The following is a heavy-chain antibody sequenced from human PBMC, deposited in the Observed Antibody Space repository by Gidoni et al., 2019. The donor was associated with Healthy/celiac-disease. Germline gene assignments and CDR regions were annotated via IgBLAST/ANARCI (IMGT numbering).Heavy chain of an antibody. D-gene: IGHD3-22*01. J-gene: IGHJ4*02. CDR2: ISWNSGSI. CDR3: AKDTHGDYYDSSGYYPTSFDY. CDR1: GFTFDDYA. Sequence: EVQLVESGGGLVQPGRSLRLSCAASGFTFDDYAMHWVRQAPGKGLEWVSGISWNSGSIGYAEAVKGRFTIARDNAKNSLYLQMNSLRAEDTALYYGAKDTHGDYYDSSGYYPTSFDYWGQGTLVTVSS. V-gene: IGHV3-9*01.